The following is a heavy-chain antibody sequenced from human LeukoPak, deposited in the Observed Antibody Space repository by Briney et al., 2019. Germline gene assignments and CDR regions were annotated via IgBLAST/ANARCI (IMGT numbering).Heavy chain of an antibody. J-gene: IGHJ4*02. V-gene: IGHV3-23*01. CDR1: GFTFSSYA. Sequence: SGGSLRLSCAASGFTFSSYAMSWVRQAPGKGLEWVSAISGSGGSTYYADSVKGRFTISRDNAKNSLYLQMNSLRAEDTAVYYCARAGLGASADIWGPGTLVTVSS. CDR2: ISGSGGST. CDR3: ARAGLGASADI. D-gene: IGHD6-13*01.